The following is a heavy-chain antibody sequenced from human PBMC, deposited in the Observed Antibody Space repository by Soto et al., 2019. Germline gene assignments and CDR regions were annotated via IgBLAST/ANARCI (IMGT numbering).Heavy chain of an antibody. J-gene: IGHJ6*02. Sequence: PSETLSLTCIVSGGSISMSSYYWGWIRQPPGKGLEWIGSIYYSGSTYYNPSLKSRVTISVDTSKNQFSLKLSSVTAADTAVYYCARRLYYDSSGFEGGGMDVWGQGTTVT. CDR2: IYYSGST. D-gene: IGHD3-22*01. V-gene: IGHV4-39*01. CDR1: GGSISMSSYY. CDR3: ARRLYYDSSGFEGGGMDV.